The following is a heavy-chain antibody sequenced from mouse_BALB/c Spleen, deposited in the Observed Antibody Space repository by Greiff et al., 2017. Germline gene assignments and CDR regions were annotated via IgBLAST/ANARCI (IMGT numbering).Heavy chain of an antibody. CDR3: AREMGTTVVDWYIDV. CDR1: GFTFSSYA. J-gene: IGHJ1*01. CDR2: ISSGGST. Sequence: EVQRVESGGGLVKPGGSLKLSCAASGFTFSSYAMSWVRQTPEKRLEWVASISSGGSTYYPDSVKGRFTISRDNARIILYLQMSSLRSEDTAMYYGAREMGTTVVDWYIDVWGAGTTVTVSS. V-gene: IGHV5-6-5*01. D-gene: IGHD1-1*01.